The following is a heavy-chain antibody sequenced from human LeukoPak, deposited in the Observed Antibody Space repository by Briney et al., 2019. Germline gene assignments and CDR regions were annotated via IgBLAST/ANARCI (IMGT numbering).Heavy chain of an antibody. CDR1: GFTFSKYW. J-gene: IGHJ4*02. V-gene: IGHV3-7*03. D-gene: IGHD2-2*03. Sequence: GGSGRLSCAASGFTFSKYWMTWFRQAPEKGLEWVANVKEDGSETYYVDSLKGRFIISRDNAKNSLYLQVNSLRDEDTAVYYCAKDSHWILFDDWGQGTLVTVSS. CDR2: VKEDGSET. CDR3: AKDSHWILFDD.